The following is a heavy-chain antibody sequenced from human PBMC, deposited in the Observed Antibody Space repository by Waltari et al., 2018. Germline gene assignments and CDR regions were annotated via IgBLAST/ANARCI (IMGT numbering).Heavy chain of an antibody. CDR1: VFSFSNYW. J-gene: IGHJ5*02. Sequence: EVQLVESGGGLVQPGGSLRLSCAASVFSFSNYWMQWVRQGPGKGLGWVSRINSDGSSTAYADSVKGRFTISRDNAKNTLYLQMNSLRAEDTAVYYCTRDLVLVHYESGFDPWGQGTLVTVSS. D-gene: IGHD3-22*01. CDR3: TRDLVLVHYESGFDP. CDR2: INSDGSST. V-gene: IGHV3-74*01.